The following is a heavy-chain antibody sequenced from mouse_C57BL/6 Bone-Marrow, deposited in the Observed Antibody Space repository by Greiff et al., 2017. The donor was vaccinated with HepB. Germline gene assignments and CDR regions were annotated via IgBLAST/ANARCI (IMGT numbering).Heavy chain of an antibody. CDR1: GFTFSSYA. CDR3: ARAQITTVVAGAMDY. CDR2: ISDGGSYT. D-gene: IGHD1-1*01. V-gene: IGHV5-4*01. Sequence: EVQLQESGGGLVKPGGSLKLSCAASGFTFSSYAMSWVRQTPEKRLEWVATISDGGSYTYYPDNVKGRFTISRDNAKNNLYLQMSHLKSEDTAMYYCARAQITTVVAGAMDYWGQGTSVTVSS. J-gene: IGHJ4*01.